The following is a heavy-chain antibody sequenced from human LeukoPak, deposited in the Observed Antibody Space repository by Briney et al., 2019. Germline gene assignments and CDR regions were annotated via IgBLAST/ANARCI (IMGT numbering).Heavy chain of an antibody. CDR1: GFPFSSYS. CDR3: AKDARRTLGLSSGLYRGSYYFDY. CDR2: SSSSGDYI. V-gene: IGHV3-21*01. D-gene: IGHD6-19*01. Sequence: GGSLRLSCAASGFPFSSYSMNWVRQAPGKGLECVSSSSSSGDYISYADSVTGRFTISRDNSKNTLYLQMNSLRAEDTAVYYCAKDARRTLGLSSGLYRGSYYFDYWGQGTLVTVSS. J-gene: IGHJ4*02.